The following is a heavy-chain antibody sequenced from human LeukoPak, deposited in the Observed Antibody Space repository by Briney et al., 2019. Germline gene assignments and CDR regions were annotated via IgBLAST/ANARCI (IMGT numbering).Heavy chain of an antibody. V-gene: IGHV1-69*13. CDR2: IIPIFGTA. CDR3: ARGMEERFLEWLFHYYYYGMDV. D-gene: IGHD3-3*01. Sequence: ASVKVSCKASGGTFISYAISWVRQAPGQGLEWMGGIIPIFGTANYAQKFQGRVTITADESTSTAYMELSSLRSEDTAVYYCARGMEERFLEWLFHYYYYGMDVWGQGTTVTVSS. CDR1: GGTFISYA. J-gene: IGHJ6*02.